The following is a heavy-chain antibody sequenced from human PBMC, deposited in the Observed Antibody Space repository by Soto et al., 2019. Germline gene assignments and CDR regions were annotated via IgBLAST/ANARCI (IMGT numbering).Heavy chain of an antibody. Sequence: PXGTLSLTCAVSGDSISSDSWWAWFRQPPGKGLDWIGEIYRSGSPNYNPSLKSRVTISVDKSKNQFSLTLSSVTAADTALYYCARSGNFNSGCGMDVWGQGTTVTVSS. J-gene: IGHJ6*02. CDR2: IYRSGSP. V-gene: IGHV4-4*02. D-gene: IGHD3-10*01. CDR1: GDSISSDSW. CDR3: ARSGNFNSGCGMDV.